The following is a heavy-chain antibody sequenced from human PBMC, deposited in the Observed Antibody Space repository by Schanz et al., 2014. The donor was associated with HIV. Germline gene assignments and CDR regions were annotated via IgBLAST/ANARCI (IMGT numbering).Heavy chain of an antibody. Sequence: QVHLVESGGGVAQPGRSLRLSCTASGFTFSSYGMHWVRQAPGKGLEWVAGISYDGSNKYYADSVKGRFTISRDNAKNFLYLQMNSLRAEDTALYYCAKDMGSGSYEAFDIWGQGTLVTVSS. D-gene: IGHD1-26*01. V-gene: IGHV3-30*18. CDR1: GFTFSSYG. J-gene: IGHJ3*02. CDR3: AKDMGSGSYEAFDI. CDR2: ISYDGSNK.